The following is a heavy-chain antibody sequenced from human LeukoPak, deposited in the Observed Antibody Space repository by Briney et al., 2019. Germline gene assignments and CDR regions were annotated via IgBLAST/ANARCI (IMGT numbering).Heavy chain of an antibody. J-gene: IGHJ4*02. CDR1: GFTFSSSP. CDR3: VKPQYSSGWLGY. V-gene: IGHV3-64D*06. CDR2: ITNDGGST. Sequence: PGGSLRLSCSASGFTFSSSPMHWVRQAPGKGLEYVSAITNDGGSTYSADSVRSRFTISRDNSKNTLYLQMSSLRADDTAAYYCVKPQYSSGWLGYWGQGTLVTVSS. D-gene: IGHD6-19*01.